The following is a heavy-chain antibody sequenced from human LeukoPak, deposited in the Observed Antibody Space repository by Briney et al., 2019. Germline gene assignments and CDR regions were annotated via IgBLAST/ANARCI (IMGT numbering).Heavy chain of an antibody. D-gene: IGHD3-9*01. V-gene: IGHV3-53*01. CDR1: GFTVSSNY. J-gene: IGHJ4*02. Sequence: GGSLRLSCAASGFTVSSNYMSWVRQAPGKGLEWVSVICDGTTYYADSVKGRFTISRDNSKNTLYLQMNSLRAEDTAVYYCAREHYNLLTGRGGYFDYWGQGTLVTVSS. CDR2: ICDGTT. CDR3: AREHYNLLTGRGGYFDY.